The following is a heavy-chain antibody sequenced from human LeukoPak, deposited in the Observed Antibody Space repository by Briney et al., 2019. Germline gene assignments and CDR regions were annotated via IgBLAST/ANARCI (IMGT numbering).Heavy chain of an antibody. CDR2: ISSSGSTI. CDR3: AELGITMIGGV. Sequence: SGGSLRLSCAASGFTFRSYEMNWVRQAPGKGLEWVSYISSSGSTIYYADSVEGRFTISRDNAKYSLYLQMNSLRAEDTAVYYCAELGITMIGGVWGKGTTVTISS. D-gene: IGHD3-10*02. V-gene: IGHV3-48*03. J-gene: IGHJ6*04. CDR1: GFTFRSYE.